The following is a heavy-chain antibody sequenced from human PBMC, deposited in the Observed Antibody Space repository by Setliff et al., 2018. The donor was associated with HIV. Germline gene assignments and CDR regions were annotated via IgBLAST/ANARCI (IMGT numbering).Heavy chain of an antibody. D-gene: IGHD4-17*01. J-gene: IGHJ4*02. Sequence: ASVKVSCKASGYTLSDYGMTWVRQAPGQGLEWMAWISAYSGNRKFAQKFQGRVTVTRDTSTSTAYMELTSLRSDDTAVYYCARTMDYGDYEPLDYWGQGTLGTVSS. CDR2: ISAYSGNR. V-gene: IGHV1-18*01. CDR3: ARTMDYGDYEPLDY. CDR1: GYTLSDYG.